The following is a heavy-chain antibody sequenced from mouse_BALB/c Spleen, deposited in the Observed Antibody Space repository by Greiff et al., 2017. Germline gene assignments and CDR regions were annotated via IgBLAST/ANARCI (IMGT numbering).Heavy chain of an antibody. Sequence: EVMLVESGGGLVKPGGSLKLSCAASGFAFSSYDMSWVRQTPEKRLEWVAYISSGGGSTYYPDTVKGRFTISRDNAKNPLYLQMSSLKSEDTAMYYYARHGEYGNYDYFDYWGQGTTLTVSS. CDR3: ARHGEYGNYDYFDY. J-gene: IGHJ2*01. V-gene: IGHV5-12-1*01. CDR1: GFAFSSYD. D-gene: IGHD2-10*02. CDR2: ISSGGGST.